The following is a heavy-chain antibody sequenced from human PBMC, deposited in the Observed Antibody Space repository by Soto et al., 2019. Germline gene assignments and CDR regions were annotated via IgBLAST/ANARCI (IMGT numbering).Heavy chain of an antibody. CDR2: TYYRSKWYN. CDR1: GDSVSSNRAA. Sequence: PSQTLSLTCSSSGDSVSSNRAAWNWIRQSPSRGLEWLGRTYYRSKWYNDYAVSVKSRITINPDTSKNQLSLQLNSVTPEDTAVYYCARDPSNNYYDFWSAPRRSDAFDIWGQGTMVTVSS. V-gene: IGHV6-1*01. D-gene: IGHD3-3*01. J-gene: IGHJ3*02. CDR3: ARDPSNNYYDFWSAPRRSDAFDI.